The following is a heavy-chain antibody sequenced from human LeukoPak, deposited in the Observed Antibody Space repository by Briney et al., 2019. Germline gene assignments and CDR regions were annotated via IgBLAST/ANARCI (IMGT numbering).Heavy chain of an antibody. J-gene: IGHJ2*01. CDR1: GFTFSSYE. D-gene: IGHD1-26*01. CDR2: ITSSGSSQ. V-gene: IGHV3-48*03. CDR3: ARDIEAASSPYWCFGL. Sequence: GGSLRLSCAASGFTFSSYEMNWVRKAPGKGLEWVSHITSSGSSQYYADSVKGRFIISRDNAKNSLYLQMNSLRAEDTAVYYCARDIEAASSPYWCFGLWGRGTLVTVSS.